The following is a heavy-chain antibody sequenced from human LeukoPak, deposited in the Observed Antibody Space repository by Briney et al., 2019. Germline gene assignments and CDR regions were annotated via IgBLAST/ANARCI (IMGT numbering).Heavy chain of an antibody. CDR1: CGSISSSSYY. CDR3: ASHCKLALRYWYFDL. Sequence: PSETLSLTCTVSCGSISSSSYYWGWIRQPPGKGLEWIGSIYYSGSTYYNPSLKSRVTISVDTSEHQFSLKLSSVTATDPSVYYSASHCKLALRYWYFDLWGRGTLVTVSS. D-gene: IGHD3-3*02. V-gene: IGHV4-39*01. J-gene: IGHJ2*01. CDR2: IYYSGST.